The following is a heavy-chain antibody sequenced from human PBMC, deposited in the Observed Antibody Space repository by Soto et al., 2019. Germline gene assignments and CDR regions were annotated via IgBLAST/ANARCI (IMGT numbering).Heavy chain of an antibody. V-gene: IGHV4-34*01. D-gene: IGHD2-2*01. Sequence: QVQLQQWGAGLLKPSETLSLTCAVYGGSFSGYYWSWIRQPPGKGLEWIGEINHSGSTNYNPSLKSRLTISVDTYKNQFSLKLSSVTAADTAVYYCARGRRSTSCYEYWGQGTLVTVSS. J-gene: IGHJ4*02. CDR2: INHSGST. CDR1: GGSFSGYY. CDR3: ARGRRSTSCYEY.